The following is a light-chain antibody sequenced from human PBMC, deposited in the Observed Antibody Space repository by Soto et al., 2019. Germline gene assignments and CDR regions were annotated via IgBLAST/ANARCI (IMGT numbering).Light chain of an antibody. V-gene: IGLV1-40*01. Sequence: QSALTQPPSVSGAPGQRVTISCTGSSSNIGASYDVHWYQQFPGTAPKLLIYGNINRPSGVPDRFSGSKSGTSGSLAFTGLQAEGEADYYCQSYDTSLSGGVFGGGTKVTVL. J-gene: IGLJ3*02. CDR1: SSNIGASYD. CDR3: QSYDTSLSGGV. CDR2: GNI.